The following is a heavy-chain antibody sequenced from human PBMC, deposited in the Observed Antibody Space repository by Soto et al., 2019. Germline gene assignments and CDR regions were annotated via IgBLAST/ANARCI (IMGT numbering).Heavy chain of an antibody. V-gene: IGHV3-30-3*01. CDR2: ISYDGSNK. D-gene: IGHD3-22*01. Sequence: LRLSCAASGFTFSSYAMHWVRQAPGKGLEWVAVISYDGSNKYYADSVKGRFTISRDDSKNTLYLQMNSLRAEDTAVYYCARVAGNMYYYDSSGPYAFDIWGQGTMVTVSS. CDR1: GFTFSSYA. CDR3: ARVAGNMYYYDSSGPYAFDI. J-gene: IGHJ3*02.